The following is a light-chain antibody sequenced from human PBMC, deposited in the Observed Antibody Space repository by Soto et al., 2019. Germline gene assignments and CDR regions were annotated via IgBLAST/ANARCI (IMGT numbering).Light chain of an antibody. V-gene: IGKV1-39*01. Sequence: DLQMTQSPSSLSATVGNRITITFRASQSISSYLNWYQQKPGKAPKLLIYAASSLQSGVPSRFSGSGSGTDFTLTISSLQPEDFATYYCQQSYSTPLTFGGGTKV. CDR3: QQSYSTPLT. CDR1: QSISSY. J-gene: IGKJ4*01. CDR2: AAS.